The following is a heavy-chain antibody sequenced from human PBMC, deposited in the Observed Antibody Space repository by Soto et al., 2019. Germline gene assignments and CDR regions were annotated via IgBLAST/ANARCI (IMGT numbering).Heavy chain of an antibody. CDR2: ISNSFSDGNT. J-gene: IGHJ4*02. CDR3: AKVFSPEGGNYFDY. CDR1: GFTFSNYA. Sequence: EVQLLESGGGLVQPGGSLRLSCAASGFTFSNYAMNWVRQAPGKGLEWVSAISNSFSDGNTHYADYVKGRFTISRDNDKNTVFLEMNSLRAEDTAVYYCAKVFSPEGGNYFDYWGQGTLVTVSS. V-gene: IGHV3-23*01.